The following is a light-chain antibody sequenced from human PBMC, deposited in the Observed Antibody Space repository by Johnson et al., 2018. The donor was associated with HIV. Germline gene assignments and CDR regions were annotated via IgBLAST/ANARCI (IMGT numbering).Light chain of an antibody. CDR3: GTWDSSLSAYV. V-gene: IGLV1-51*01. CDR1: SSNIGNNY. J-gene: IGLJ1*01. Sequence: QSVLTQPPSLSAAPGQKVTISCSGSSSNIGNNYVSWYQQLPGTAPKLLIYDNNKRPSGIPDRFSGSKSGTSATLGITGLQTGDEADYYCGTWDSSLSAYVVGTGTKVTGL. CDR2: DNN.